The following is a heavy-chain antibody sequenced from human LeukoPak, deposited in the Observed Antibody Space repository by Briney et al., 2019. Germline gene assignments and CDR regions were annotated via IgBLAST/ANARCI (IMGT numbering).Heavy chain of an antibody. Sequence: SETLSLTCIVSGGSISSSGYYWGWIRQPPGKGLEWIGEINHSGSTNYNPSLKSRVTISVDTSKNQFSLKLSSVTAADTAVYYCARDGSAAGYSSRGDYSYMDVWGKGTTVTISS. CDR2: INHSGST. V-gene: IGHV4-39*07. CDR3: ARDGSAAGYSSRGDYSYMDV. CDR1: GGSISSSGYY. D-gene: IGHD6-13*01. J-gene: IGHJ6*03.